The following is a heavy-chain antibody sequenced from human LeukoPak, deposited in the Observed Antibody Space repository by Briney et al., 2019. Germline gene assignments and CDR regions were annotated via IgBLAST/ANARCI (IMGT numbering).Heavy chain of an antibody. CDR1: GFTFSSYS. Sequence: GGSLRLSCAASGFTFSSYSMNWVRQAPGKGLEWVSYISSSSSTIYYADSVKGRFTISRDNAKNSLYLQMNSLRDEDTAVYYCARGGYCSGGSCYPAMDVWGQGTTVTVSS. J-gene: IGHJ6*02. V-gene: IGHV3-48*02. CDR2: ISSSSSTI. CDR3: ARGGYCSGGSCYPAMDV. D-gene: IGHD2-15*01.